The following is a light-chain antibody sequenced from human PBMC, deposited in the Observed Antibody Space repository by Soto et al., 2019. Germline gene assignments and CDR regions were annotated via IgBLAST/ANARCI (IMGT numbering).Light chain of an antibody. Sequence: ALTQPASVSWSPGQSITISCTGTSSDAGGYIYVSWYQQHPGKAPKLMIYDVTSRPSGVSYRFSGSKSGNTASLTISGLQAEDEADYYCSSYTTSSSYVFGTGTKVTVL. V-gene: IGLV2-14*01. CDR2: DVT. CDR3: SSYTTSSSYV. CDR1: SSDAGGYIY. J-gene: IGLJ1*01.